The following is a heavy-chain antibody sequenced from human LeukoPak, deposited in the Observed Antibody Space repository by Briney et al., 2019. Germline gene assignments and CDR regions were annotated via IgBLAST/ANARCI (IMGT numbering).Heavy chain of an antibody. CDR1: GFTFTSYA. D-gene: IGHD5-12*01. V-gene: IGHV3-33*08. CDR2: IWYDGSNK. CDR3: ARDPGYVYAFDI. J-gene: IGHJ3*02. Sequence: GGSLRLSCAASGFTFTSYAMSWVRQAPGKGLEWVAVIWYDGSNKYYADSVKGRFTISRDNSKNTLYLQMNSLRAEDTAVYYCARDPGYVYAFDIWGQGTMVTVSS.